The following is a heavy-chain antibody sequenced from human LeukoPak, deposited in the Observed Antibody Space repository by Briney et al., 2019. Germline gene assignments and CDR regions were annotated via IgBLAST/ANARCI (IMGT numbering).Heavy chain of an antibody. CDR3: ARAAAIVGATQYYYYYGMDV. Sequence: ASVKVSCRASGGTFSSYAISWVRQAPGQGLEWMGGIIPIFGTANYAQKFQGRVTITADESTSTAYMELSSLRSEDTAVYYCARAAAIVGATQYYYYYGMDVWGQGTTVTVSS. CDR2: IIPIFGTA. J-gene: IGHJ6*02. D-gene: IGHD1-26*01. V-gene: IGHV1-69*13. CDR1: GGTFSSYA.